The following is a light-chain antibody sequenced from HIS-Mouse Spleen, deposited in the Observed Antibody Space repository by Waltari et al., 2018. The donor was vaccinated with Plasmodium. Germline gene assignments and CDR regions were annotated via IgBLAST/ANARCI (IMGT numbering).Light chain of an antibody. CDR1: AFPKPY. CDR3: QSADSSGTPNWV. CDR2: KDS. Sequence: SYELTQPPSVSVSPGQTARITCSGAAFPKPYAYWYQQKPGQAPVLVIYKDSERPSGIPERFSGSSSGTTVTLTISGVQAEDEADYYCQSADSSGTPNWVFGGGTKLTVL. J-gene: IGLJ3*02. V-gene: IGLV3-25*03.